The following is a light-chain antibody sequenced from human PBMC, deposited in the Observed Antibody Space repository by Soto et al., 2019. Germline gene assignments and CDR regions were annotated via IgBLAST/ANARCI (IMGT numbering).Light chain of an antibody. J-gene: IGKJ2*01. CDR1: QSVSSY. CDR2: DAS. Sequence: EIVLTQSPATLSLSPGERATLSCRTSQSVSSYLAWYQQKPGQAPRLLIYDASNRATGIPARFSGSGSGTDFTLTINSLEPEDFAVYYYQQRSNWPPDTFGQGTKLEIK. CDR3: QQRSNWPPDT. V-gene: IGKV3-11*01.